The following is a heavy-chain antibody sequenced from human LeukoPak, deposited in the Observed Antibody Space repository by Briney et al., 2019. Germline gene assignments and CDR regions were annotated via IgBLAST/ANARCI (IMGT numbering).Heavy chain of an antibody. CDR3: ARGRIDFWSGRGAFDI. D-gene: IGHD3-3*01. V-gene: IGHV4-38-2*01. Sequence: SETLSLTCAVYGGSFSGYYWGWLRQPPGKGLEWIGSIYHSGSTYYNPPLKSRVTISVDTPKNQFSLKLSSVTAADTAVYYCARGRIDFWSGRGAFDIWGQGTMVTVSS. J-gene: IGHJ3*02. CDR1: GGSFSGYY. CDR2: IYHSGST.